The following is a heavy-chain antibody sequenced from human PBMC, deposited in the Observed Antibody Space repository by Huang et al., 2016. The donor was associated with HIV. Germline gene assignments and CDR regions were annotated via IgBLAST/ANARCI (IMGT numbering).Heavy chain of an antibody. D-gene: IGHD6-19*01. Sequence: EVQLVESGGGLVQPGGSLRVSCAASGFSISTYWMSWVRQTAGKGLEWVASIKQEGSEKDYVEALKGRFIISRDNAKNSLYLQMNSLRAEETAVYYCTRGPLGWLVHRYFYHWGQGTLVTVSS. CDR3: TRGPLGWLVHRYFYH. J-gene: IGHJ1*01. CDR2: IKQEGSEK. CDR1: GFSISTYW. V-gene: IGHV3-7*01.